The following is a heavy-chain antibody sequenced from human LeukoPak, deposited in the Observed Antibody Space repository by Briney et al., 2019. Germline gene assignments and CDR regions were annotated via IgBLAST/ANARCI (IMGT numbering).Heavy chain of an antibody. CDR2: IKGDGSST. CDR3: VGDGVGAPPFDY. D-gene: IGHD1-26*01. Sequence: GGSLRLSCAASGFTFSSNWVHWVRQAPGKGLVWVSRIKGDGSSTSYADSVKGRFTISRDNAKNTLFLQMNSLRAEDTAVYYCVGDGVGAPPFDYWGQGALVTVSS. CDR1: GFTFSSNW. J-gene: IGHJ4*02. V-gene: IGHV3-74*01.